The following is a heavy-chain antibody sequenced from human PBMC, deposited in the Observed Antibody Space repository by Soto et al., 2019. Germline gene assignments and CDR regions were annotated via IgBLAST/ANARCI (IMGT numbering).Heavy chain of an antibody. CDR2: IYYSGST. CDR3: ARSVTMVIDY. Sequence: SETLSLTCTVSGGSISSYYWSWIRQPPGKGLEWIGYIYYSGSTNYNPSLKSRVTISVDTSKNQFSLKLSSVTAADTAAYYCARSVTMVIDYWGQGTLVTVSS. V-gene: IGHV4-59*01. J-gene: IGHJ4*02. D-gene: IGHD3-10*01. CDR1: GGSISSYY.